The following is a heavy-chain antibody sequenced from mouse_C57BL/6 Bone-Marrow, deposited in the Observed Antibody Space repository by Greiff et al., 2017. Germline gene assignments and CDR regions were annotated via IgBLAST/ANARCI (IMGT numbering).Heavy chain of an antibody. CDR1: GFTFSSYA. CDR3: ARANWDFAY. CDR2: ISDGGSYT. D-gene: IGHD4-1*01. Sequence: EVQLVESGGGLVKPGGSLKLSCAASGFTFSSYAMSWVRQTPEKRLEWVATISDGGSYTYYPDNVKSRFTISRDNAKNNLYLQMSHLKSEDTAMYYCARANWDFAYWGQGTLVTVSA. J-gene: IGHJ3*01. V-gene: IGHV5-4*01.